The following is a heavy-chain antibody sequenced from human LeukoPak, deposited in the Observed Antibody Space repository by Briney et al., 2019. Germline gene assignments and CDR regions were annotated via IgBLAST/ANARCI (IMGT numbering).Heavy chain of an antibody. CDR3: ARAEGVLRFGCYYMDV. J-gene: IGHJ6*03. D-gene: IGHD3-3*01. Sequence: GGSLRLSCAASGFTFSSYSMNWVRQAPGKGLEWVSSISSSSSYIYYADSVKGRFTISRDNAKNSLYLQMNSLGAEDTAVYYCARAEGVLRFGCYYMDVWGKGTTVTVSS. CDR2: ISSSSSYI. V-gene: IGHV3-21*01. CDR1: GFTFSSYS.